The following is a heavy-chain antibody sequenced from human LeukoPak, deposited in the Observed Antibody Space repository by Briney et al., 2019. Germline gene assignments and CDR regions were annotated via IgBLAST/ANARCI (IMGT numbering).Heavy chain of an antibody. V-gene: IGHV4-34*01. D-gene: IGHD3-10*01. CDR3: ARDPGLMVRGSRRGYDGNYYYMDV. CDR1: GGSFSGYY. J-gene: IGHJ6*03. Sequence: PSETLSLTCAVYGGSFSGYYWSWIRQPPGKGLEWIGEINHSGSTNYNPSLTSRITISLDTSKNQFSLQLSSVTAADTAVYYCARDPGLMVRGSRRGYDGNYYYMDVWGKGTTVTISS. CDR2: INHSGST.